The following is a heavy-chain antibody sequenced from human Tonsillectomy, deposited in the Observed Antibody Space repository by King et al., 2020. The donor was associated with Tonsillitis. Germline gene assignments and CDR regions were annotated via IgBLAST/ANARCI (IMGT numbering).Heavy chain of an antibody. V-gene: IGHV3-66*01. D-gene: IGHD3-22*01. J-gene: IGHJ4*02. CDR3: ARAHYYSDTSGYYNYYLDY. CDR2: IYSGGST. Sequence: VQLVESGGDLVQPGGSLRLSCAASGFTVSSNYMSWVRQAPGKGLEWVSVIYSGGSTYYADSVKGRFTISRDNSKNTLYLQMNSLRAEDTAEDYCARAHYYSDTSGYYNYYLDYWGQGTLVTVSS. CDR1: GFTVSSNY.